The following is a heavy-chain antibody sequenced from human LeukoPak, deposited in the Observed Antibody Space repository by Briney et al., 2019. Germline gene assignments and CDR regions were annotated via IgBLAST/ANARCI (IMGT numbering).Heavy chain of an antibody. CDR1: GFTFSDYD. J-gene: IGHJ4*02. CDR3: AREPKQWLVPIDF. CDR2: VSSSDNII. Sequence: GGSLRLSCAASGFTFSDYDMSWIRQAPGKGLEWVSYVSSSDNIIYYADSVKGRFTISRDNAKNSLYLQMNSLRAEDTAVYYCAREPKQWLVPIDFWGQGTLVTVSS. V-gene: IGHV3-11*04. D-gene: IGHD6-19*01.